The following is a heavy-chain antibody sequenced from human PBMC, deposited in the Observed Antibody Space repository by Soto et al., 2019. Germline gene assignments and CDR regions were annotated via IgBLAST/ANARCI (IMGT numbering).Heavy chain of an antibody. V-gene: IGHV3-23*01. Sequence: HPGGSLRLSCAASGFTFSSYAMSWVRQAPGKGLEWVSAISGSGGSTYYADSVKGRFTISRDNSKNTLYLQMNSLRAEDTAVYYCAKALDIVVVPAFHHLWDYYYYGMDVWGQGTTVTVSS. J-gene: IGHJ6*02. D-gene: IGHD2-2*03. CDR1: GFTFSSYA. CDR3: AKALDIVVVPAFHHLWDYYYYGMDV. CDR2: ISGSGGST.